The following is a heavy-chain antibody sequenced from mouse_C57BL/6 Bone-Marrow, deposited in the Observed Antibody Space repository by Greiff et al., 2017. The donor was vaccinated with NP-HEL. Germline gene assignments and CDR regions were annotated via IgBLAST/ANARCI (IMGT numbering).Heavy chain of an antibody. CDR2: ISYDGSN. J-gene: IGHJ2*01. CDR3: AELFITTVVGDFDY. CDR1: GYSITSGYY. V-gene: IGHV3-6*01. Sequence: EVQLQQSGPGLVKPSQSLSLTCSVTGYSITSGYYWNWIRQFPGNKLEWMGYISYDGSNNYNPSLKNRISITRDTSKNQFFLKLNSVTTEDTATYYFAELFITTVVGDFDYWGQGTTLTVSS. D-gene: IGHD1-1*01.